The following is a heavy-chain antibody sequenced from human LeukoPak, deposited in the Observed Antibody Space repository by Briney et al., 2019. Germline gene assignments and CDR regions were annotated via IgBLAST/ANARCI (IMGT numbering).Heavy chain of an antibody. CDR3: ARETSQKGAHYMDV. Sequence: SETLSLTCSVSGGSISSYYWNWIRQTPGKGLEWIGYIYYSGRTNYNPSLKSRVTISVDTSKNQFSLTLSSVTTADTAVYYCARETSQKGAHYMDVWGKGTTVTISS. D-gene: IGHD3-16*01. CDR2: IYYSGRT. V-gene: IGHV4-59*01. CDR1: GGSISSYY. J-gene: IGHJ6*03.